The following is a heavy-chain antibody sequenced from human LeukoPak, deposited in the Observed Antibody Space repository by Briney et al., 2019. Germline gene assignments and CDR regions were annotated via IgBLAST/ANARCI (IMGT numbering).Heavy chain of an antibody. CDR1: GGSISSSSYY. Sequence: SETLSLTCTVSGGSISSSSYYWGWIRQPPGKGLEWIGSIYYSGSTYHNPSLKSRVTISVDTSKNQFSLKLNSVTAADTAVYYCARESYGGNSDFDLWGRGTLVTVSS. D-gene: IGHD4-23*01. V-gene: IGHV4-39*07. CDR3: ARESYGGNSDFDL. J-gene: IGHJ2*01. CDR2: IYYSGST.